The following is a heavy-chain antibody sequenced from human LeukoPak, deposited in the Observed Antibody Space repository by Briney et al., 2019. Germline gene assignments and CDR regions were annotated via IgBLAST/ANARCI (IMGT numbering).Heavy chain of an antibody. CDR2: ISAYNGNT. CDR1: GYTFSSYG. D-gene: IGHD2-15*01. CDR3: ARDRYCSGGSCYWPVGFDI. Sequence: ASVKVSCKASGYTFSSYGITWMRQAPGQGLEWMGWISAYNGNTNYAQRFQGRVTMTTDTSTSTAYMELRSRRSDDTAVYYCARDRYCSGGSCYWPVGFDIWGQETMVTVSS. V-gene: IGHV1-18*04. J-gene: IGHJ3*02.